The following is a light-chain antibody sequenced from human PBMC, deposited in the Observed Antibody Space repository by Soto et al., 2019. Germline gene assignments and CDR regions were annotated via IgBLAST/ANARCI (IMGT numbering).Light chain of an antibody. CDR3: QTWDSSVPV. CDR1: QLGKKF. Sequence: SYELTQPPSVSVSPGQTATITCSGEQLGKKFSSWYPQRPGQSPVLVIFQTSKRPSGIPERFSGSTSGDTDTLIVNGTQTEDEADYYCQTWDSSVPVFGAGTKLTVL. J-gene: IGLJ2*01. V-gene: IGLV3-1*01. CDR2: QTS.